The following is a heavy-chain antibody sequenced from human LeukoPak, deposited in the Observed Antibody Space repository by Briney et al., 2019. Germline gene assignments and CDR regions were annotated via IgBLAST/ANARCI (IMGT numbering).Heavy chain of an antibody. CDR1: GFTVSSNY. Sequence: GGSLRLSCAASGFTVSSNYMSWVRQAPGKGLEWVSIIYSGGSTFYADSVKGRFTISRDTSKNMVFLQMNSLRVEDTAVYYCARGIDYWGRGTLVTVSS. J-gene: IGHJ4*02. V-gene: IGHV3-53*01. CDR2: IYSGGST. CDR3: ARGIDY.